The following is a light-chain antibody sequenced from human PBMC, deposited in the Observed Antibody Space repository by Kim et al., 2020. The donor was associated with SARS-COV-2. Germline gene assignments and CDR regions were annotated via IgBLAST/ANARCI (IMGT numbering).Light chain of an antibody. Sequence: ALGQKVRITCQGDSLRTYHASWYQQKPGQAPTLVIYGKNNRPSGIPDRFSGSSSGNTASLTVTGAQAVDEADYYCNSRDNSGDHVVFGGGTKLIVL. V-gene: IGLV3-19*01. CDR3: NSRDNSGDHVV. J-gene: IGLJ2*01. CDR2: GKN. CDR1: SLRTYH.